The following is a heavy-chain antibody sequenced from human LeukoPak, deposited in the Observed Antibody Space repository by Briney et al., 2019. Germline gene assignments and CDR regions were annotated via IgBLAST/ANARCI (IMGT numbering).Heavy chain of an antibody. J-gene: IGHJ6*03. V-gene: IGHV4-4*07. CDR2: ISTSGST. CDR1: GGSISSYY. CDR3: ARDPTYYCYMDV. Sequence: PSETLSLTCTVSGGSISSYYWSWIRQPAGKGLEWIGRISTSGSTNYNPSLKSRVTMSVDTSKNQFSLKLISVTAADTAVYYCARDPTYYCYMDVWGKGTTVTVSS.